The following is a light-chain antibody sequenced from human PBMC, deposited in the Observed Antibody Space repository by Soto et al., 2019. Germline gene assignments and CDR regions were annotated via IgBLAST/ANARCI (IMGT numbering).Light chain of an antibody. CDR1: QGVSKY. CDR2: STS. CDR3: QQSYSSPWT. J-gene: IGKJ1*01. Sequence: DIQLTQSPSSLSASVGDRVTITCRGSQGVSKYLNWYQQKPGRAPMLLIYSTSNLQHGVPSRFSGNGSGPNFTLTIASLQPEDLGTYYCQQSYSSPWTFGQGTTVAIK. V-gene: IGKV1-39*01.